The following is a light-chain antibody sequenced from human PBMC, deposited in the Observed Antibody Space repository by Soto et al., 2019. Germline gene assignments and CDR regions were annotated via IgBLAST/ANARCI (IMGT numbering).Light chain of an antibody. CDR2: GAS. J-gene: IGKJ2*01. CDR1: QSIGIN. Sequence: EIVMTQSPATLSVSPGERATLSCRASQSIGINLAWYQHKPGQAPRLLIYGASTRATGIPARFSGSGSGTEFTLTISSLQSEEFAVYYCQQCDNWPRTFGQGTKLEIK. CDR3: QQCDNWPRT. V-gene: IGKV3-15*01.